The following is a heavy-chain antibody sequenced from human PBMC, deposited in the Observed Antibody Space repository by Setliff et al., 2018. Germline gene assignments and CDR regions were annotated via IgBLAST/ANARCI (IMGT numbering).Heavy chain of an antibody. CDR1: GGTFSDYH. CDR3: ARGRNIAARLLDS. CDR2: INHRGST. Sequence: PSETLSLTCAAYGGTFSDYHWTRIRQSPEKGLEWIGEINHRGSTNYNPSLKSRVTISIDTSKDQFSLKLISMTAADTAVYYCARGRNIAARLLDSWGQGTLVTVSS. J-gene: IGHJ4*02. V-gene: IGHV4-34*01. D-gene: IGHD6-6*01.